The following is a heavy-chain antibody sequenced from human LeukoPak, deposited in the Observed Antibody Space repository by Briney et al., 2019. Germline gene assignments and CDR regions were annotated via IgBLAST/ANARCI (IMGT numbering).Heavy chain of an antibody. D-gene: IGHD2-15*01. CDR3: AKRIGDY. V-gene: IGHV3-23*01. Sequence: GGSLRLSCAASGFTFRSYAMSWVRQAPGKGLEWVSTISDSGGSTYYADSVKGRFTISRNNSGSTLYLQMNSLRVEDTAVYYCAKRIGDYWGQGTLVTVSS. CDR2: ISDSGGST. J-gene: IGHJ4*02. CDR1: GFTFRSYA.